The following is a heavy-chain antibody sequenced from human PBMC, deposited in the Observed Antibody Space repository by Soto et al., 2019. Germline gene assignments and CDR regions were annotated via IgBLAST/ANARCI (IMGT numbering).Heavy chain of an antibody. CDR3: ARGFRLGDYDAFDI. CDR1: GGSFSGYY. D-gene: IGHD3-16*01. V-gene: IGHV4-34*01. CDR2: INHSGST. Sequence: SETLSLTCAVYGGSFSGYYWSWIRQPPGKGLEWIGEINHSGSTNYNPSLKSRVTISVDTAKNQFSLKLSSVIAADTAVYYCARGFRLGDYDAFDIWGQGTMVTVSS. J-gene: IGHJ3*02.